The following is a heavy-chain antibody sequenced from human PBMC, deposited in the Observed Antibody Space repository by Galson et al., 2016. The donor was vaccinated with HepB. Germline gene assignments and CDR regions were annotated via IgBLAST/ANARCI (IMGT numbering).Heavy chain of an antibody. V-gene: IGHV1-2*02. D-gene: IGHD3-16*01. Sequence: YTFSDYYVHWVRQAPGQGLEWMGCVNPDTGDTTYGDKSQGRVTLTRDRSINTAFLELRSLRSDDTAIYYCARPYYSSASYDRFDFWGQGSLVTVSS. CDR1: YTFSDYY. CDR2: VNPDTGDT. J-gene: IGHJ4*02. CDR3: ARPYYSSASYDRFDF.